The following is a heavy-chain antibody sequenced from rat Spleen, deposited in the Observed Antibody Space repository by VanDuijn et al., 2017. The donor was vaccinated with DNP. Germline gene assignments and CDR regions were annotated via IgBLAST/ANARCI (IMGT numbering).Heavy chain of an antibody. Sequence: EVQLVETGGGLVQPGRSLKLSCVASGFTFSSYWMFWIRQAPGKGLEWVASINTDGGRTYYPDSVKGRFTISRDNAENTVYLQMSSLRSEDTATYYCARHGEVPTRYAMDAWGQGTSVTVSS. CDR1: GFTFSSYW. J-gene: IGHJ4*01. D-gene: IGHD2-1*01. V-gene: IGHV5-58*01. CDR2: INTDGGRT. CDR3: ARHGEVPTRYAMDA.